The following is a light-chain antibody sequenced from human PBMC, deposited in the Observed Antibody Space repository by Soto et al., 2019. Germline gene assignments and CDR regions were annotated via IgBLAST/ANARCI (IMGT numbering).Light chain of an antibody. CDR2: DGS. CDR3: QQRSNWPPIT. J-gene: IGKJ5*01. Sequence: EIVLTQSPATLSLSPGERATLSCRASQSVSSYLAWYQQKPGQAPRLLIYDGSNRATGIPARFSGSGSGTDSPLTISSLEPEDFAVYYCQQRSNWPPITFGQGTRLE. V-gene: IGKV3-11*01. CDR1: QSVSSY.